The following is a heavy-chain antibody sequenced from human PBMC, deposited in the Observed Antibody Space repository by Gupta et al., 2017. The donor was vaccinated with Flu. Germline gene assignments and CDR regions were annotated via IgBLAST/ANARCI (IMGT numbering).Heavy chain of an antibody. CDR1: GFTLSSHD. CDR3: AKGHWDT. Sequence: EVQLVESGGGSVQPGGAVRLSCVASGFTLSSHDMSWVRQAPGRRLEWVSFISPSGTRYYGDPVRGRFTISRDNAQNSLYLQMSGLRDEDTAVYYCAKGHWDTWGQGTLVTVSS. CDR2: ISPSGTR. V-gene: IGHV3-48*03. J-gene: IGHJ5*02.